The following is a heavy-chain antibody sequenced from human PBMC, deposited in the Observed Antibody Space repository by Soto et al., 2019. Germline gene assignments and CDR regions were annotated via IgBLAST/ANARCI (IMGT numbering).Heavy chain of an antibody. CDR3: LKDPAAIDRFCCGDHWLPTF. CDR2: ITEDGSVQ. J-gene: IGHJ4*02. V-gene: IGHV3-7*01. D-gene: IGHD2-21*01. CDR1: GFSFSRLW. Sequence: EAQLVASGVGLVHPGGSLRLSCVASGFSFSRLWMGWVRQAPGKGLELVANITEDGSVQHHVDSVKGRFTIPRDNAKNLRYLQMNRMTAVDKAMYHCLKDPAAIDRFCCGDHWLPTFGGQGALVTVPS.